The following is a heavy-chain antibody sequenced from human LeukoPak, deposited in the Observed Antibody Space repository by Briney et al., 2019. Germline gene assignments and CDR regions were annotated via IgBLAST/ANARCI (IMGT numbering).Heavy chain of an antibody. CDR3: ARSKLLWFGINWFDP. V-gene: IGHV3-21*01. Sequence: PGGSLRLSCAASGFTFSSYSMNWVRQAPGKGLEWVSSISSSSSYIYYADSVKGRFTISRDNAKNSLYLEMNSLRAEDTAVYYCARSKLLWFGINWFDPWGQGTVVSVSS. CDR2: ISSSSSYI. D-gene: IGHD3-10*01. J-gene: IGHJ5*02. CDR1: GFTFSSYS.